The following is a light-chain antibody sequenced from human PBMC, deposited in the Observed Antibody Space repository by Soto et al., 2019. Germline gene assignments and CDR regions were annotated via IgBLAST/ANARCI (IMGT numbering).Light chain of an antibody. CDR3: QQYGSSQET. Sequence: EIVLTQSPGTLSLSPGERATLSCRASQSVSSSYLAWYQQKPGQAPRLLIYGASSRATGIPGRFSGSGSGTDFTLTISRLEPEDFAVYYCQQYGSSQETFGQGTKVESK. CDR2: GAS. V-gene: IGKV3-20*01. CDR1: QSVSSSY. J-gene: IGKJ1*01.